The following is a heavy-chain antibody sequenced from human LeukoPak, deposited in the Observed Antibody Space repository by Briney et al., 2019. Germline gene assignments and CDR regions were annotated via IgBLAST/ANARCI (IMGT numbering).Heavy chain of an antibody. Sequence: PSETLSLTCAVYGGSFSGYYWSWIRQPPGKGLEWIGEINHSGSTNYNPSLKSRVTISVDTSKNQFSLKLSSVTAADTAVYYCARVDQQRAPYGMDVWGQGTTVTVSS. V-gene: IGHV4-34*01. D-gene: IGHD6-25*01. J-gene: IGHJ6*02. CDR2: INHSGST. CDR1: GGSFSGYY. CDR3: ARVDQQRAPYGMDV.